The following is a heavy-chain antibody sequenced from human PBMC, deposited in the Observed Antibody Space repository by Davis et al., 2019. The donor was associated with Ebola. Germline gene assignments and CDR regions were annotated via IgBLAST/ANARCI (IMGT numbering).Heavy chain of an antibody. Sequence: PGGSLRLSCAASGFTFSSYEMNWVRQAPGKGLEWVSYISSSGSTIYYADSVKGRFTISRDNAKNSLYLQMNSLRAEDTAVYYCARGPHSLKRIQLWLPQRYYYGMDVWGQGTTVTVSS. CDR3: ARGPHSLKRIQLWLPQRYYYGMDV. V-gene: IGHV3-48*03. CDR1: GFTFSSYE. CDR2: ISSSGSTI. D-gene: IGHD5-18*01. J-gene: IGHJ6*02.